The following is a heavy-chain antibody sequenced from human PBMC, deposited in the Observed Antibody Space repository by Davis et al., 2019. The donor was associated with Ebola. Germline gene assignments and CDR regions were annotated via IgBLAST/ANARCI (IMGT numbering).Heavy chain of an antibody. Sequence: PGGSLRPSFPAPGFTFRSYGMHWVRQAPRKGMEGEAVISYDGSNKYYADSVKCRFTISRDNAKNSLYLQMYTLSVDDTAVYYCARDPWDAPIVATWYFDLWGRGTLVTVSS. CDR3: ARDPWDAPIVATWYFDL. D-gene: IGHD1-26*01. J-gene: IGHJ2*01. CDR1: GFTFRSYG. CDR2: ISYDGSNK. V-gene: IGHV3-30*03.